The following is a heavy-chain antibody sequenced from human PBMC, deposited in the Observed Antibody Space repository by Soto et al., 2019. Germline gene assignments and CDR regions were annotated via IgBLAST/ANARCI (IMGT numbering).Heavy chain of an antibody. Sequence: SETLSLTCAVYGGSFSGYYWTWIRQPPGTGLEWIGEINHSGSTNYNPSLKSRVTISADTSKNQFSLKLSSVTAADTAVYYCARLGYSGYETLLDPWGQGTLVTVSS. CDR3: ARLGYSGYETLLDP. D-gene: IGHD5-12*01. V-gene: IGHV4-34*01. CDR2: INHSGST. CDR1: GGSFSGYY. J-gene: IGHJ5*02.